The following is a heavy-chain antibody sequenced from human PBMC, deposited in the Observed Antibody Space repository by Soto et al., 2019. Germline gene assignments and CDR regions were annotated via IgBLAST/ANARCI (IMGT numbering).Heavy chain of an antibody. CDR3: AKDLGPKLGPRGGAFDI. CDR2: ISGSGGST. D-gene: IGHD3-10*01. J-gene: IGHJ3*02. Sequence: GGSLRLSCAASGFTFSSYAMSWVRQAPGKGLKWVSAISGSGGSTYYADSVKGRFTISRDNSKNTLYLQMNSLRAEDTAVYYCAKDLGPKLGPRGGAFDIWGQGTMVTVSS. CDR1: GFTFSSYA. V-gene: IGHV3-23*01.